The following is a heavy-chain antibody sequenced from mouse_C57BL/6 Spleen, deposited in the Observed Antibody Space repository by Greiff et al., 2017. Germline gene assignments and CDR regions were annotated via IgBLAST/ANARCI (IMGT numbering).Heavy chain of an antibody. CDR3: TLTTVGPYFDD. J-gene: IGHJ2*01. V-gene: IGHV14-4*01. CDR1: GFNIKDDY. Sequence: VQLQQSGAELVRPGASVKLSCTASGFNIKDDYMHWVKQRPEPGLEWIGWIDPEYGDTEYASKFLGKATITADTSSNTAYLQLSSLTSEDTGVYYCTLTTVGPYFDDWGQGTTLTVSS. CDR2: IDPEYGDT. D-gene: IGHD1-1*01.